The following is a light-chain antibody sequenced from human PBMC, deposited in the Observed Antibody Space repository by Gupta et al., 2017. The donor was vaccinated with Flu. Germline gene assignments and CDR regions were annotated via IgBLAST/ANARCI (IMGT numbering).Light chain of an antibody. CDR1: QSVSSRY. CDR2: GAS. V-gene: IGKV3-20*01. CDR3: HHYGNSPRT. Sequence: ERATVTCRASQSVSSRYLACYQQKPGQAPRLLMYGASSRATGIPDRISGSGSGTDFTLTISSLEPEDFAVYYCHHYGNSPRTFGQGTKVEIK. J-gene: IGKJ1*01.